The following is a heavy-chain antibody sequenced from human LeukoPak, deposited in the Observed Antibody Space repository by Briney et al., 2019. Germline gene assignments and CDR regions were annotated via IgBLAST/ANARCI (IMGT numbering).Heavy chain of an antibody. CDR3: ARAQSSSSFDY. J-gene: IGHJ4*02. Sequence: PSETLSLICAVYGGSFSGYYWSWIRQPPGKGLEWIGEINHSGSTNYNPSLKSRVTISVDTSKNQFSLKLSSVTAADTAVYYCARAQSSSSFDYWGQGTLVTVSS. V-gene: IGHV4-34*01. CDR1: GGSFSGYY. CDR2: INHSGST. D-gene: IGHD6-13*01.